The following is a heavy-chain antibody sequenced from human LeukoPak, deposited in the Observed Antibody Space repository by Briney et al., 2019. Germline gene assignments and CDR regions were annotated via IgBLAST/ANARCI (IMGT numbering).Heavy chain of an antibody. Sequence: GASVKVSCKASGYTFTSYAMHWVRQAPGQRLEWMGWINAGNGNTKYSQKFQGRVTITRDTSASTAYMELSSLRSEDTAVYYCARMPAAANPPLDYWGQGTLVTVSS. CDR1: GYTFTSYA. CDR3: ARMPAAANPPLDY. D-gene: IGHD6-13*01. CDR2: INAGNGNT. V-gene: IGHV1-3*01. J-gene: IGHJ4*02.